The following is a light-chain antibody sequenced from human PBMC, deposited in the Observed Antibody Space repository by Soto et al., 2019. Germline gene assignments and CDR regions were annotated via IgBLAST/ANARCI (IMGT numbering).Light chain of an antibody. CDR3: EAWDYSMSGYV. Sequence: QSVLTQPPSASGTPGQRVTISCSGSSSNIGSNYVSWYQQLPGTAPKLLIYRNNRRPSGVPDRFSGSKSGPSASLAISGLRSEDEADYYWEAWDYSMSGYVFGTGTKVTVL. CDR2: RNN. V-gene: IGLV1-47*01. CDR1: SSNIGSNY. J-gene: IGLJ1*01.